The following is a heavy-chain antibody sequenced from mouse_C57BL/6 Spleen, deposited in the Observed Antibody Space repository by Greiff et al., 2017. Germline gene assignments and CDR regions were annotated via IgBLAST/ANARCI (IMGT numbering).Heavy chain of an antibody. D-gene: IGHD6-1*01. J-gene: IGHJ4*01. Sequence: DVKLVESGGGLVQPKGSLKLSCAASGFSFNTYAMNWVRQAPGKGLEWVARIRSKSNNYATYYADSVKDRFTISRDDSESMLYLQMNNLKTEDTAMYYCVRQGRNAMDYWGQGTSVTVSS. CDR3: VRQGRNAMDY. CDR1: GFSFNTYA. CDR2: IRSKSNNYAT. V-gene: IGHV10-1*01.